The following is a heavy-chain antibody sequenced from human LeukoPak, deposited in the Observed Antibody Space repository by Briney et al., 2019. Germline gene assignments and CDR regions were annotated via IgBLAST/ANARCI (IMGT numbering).Heavy chain of an antibody. CDR2: ISWNSGSI. V-gene: IGHV3-9*01. CDR3: AKARRGDIVVVVAAPLPDY. CDR1: GFTFDDYA. D-gene: IGHD2-15*01. J-gene: IGHJ4*02. Sequence: GGSLRLSCAASGFTFDDYAMHWVRQAPGKGLEWVSGISWNSGSIGYADSVKGRFTISRDNSKNTLYLQMNSLRAEDTAVYYCAKARRGDIVVVVAAPLPDYWGQGTLVTVSS.